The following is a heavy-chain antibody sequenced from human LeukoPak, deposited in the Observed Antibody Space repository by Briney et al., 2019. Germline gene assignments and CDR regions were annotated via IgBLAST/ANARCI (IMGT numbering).Heavy chain of an antibody. CDR2: INHSGST. J-gene: IGHJ5*02. D-gene: IGHD3-10*01. V-gene: IGHV4-34*01. CDR3: ARSRVVVLLWFGESRFDP. CDR1: GGSFSGYY. Sequence: SETLSLTCAVYGGSFSGYYWSWIRQPPGKGLEWIGEINHSGSTNYNPSLKSRVTISVDTSKNQFSLKLSSVTAADTSVYYCARSRVVVLLWFGESRFDPWGQGTLVTVSS.